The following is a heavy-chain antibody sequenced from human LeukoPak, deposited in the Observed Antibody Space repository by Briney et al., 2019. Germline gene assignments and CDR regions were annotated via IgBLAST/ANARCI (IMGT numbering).Heavy chain of an antibody. CDR2: IYYSGNT. V-gene: IGHV4-39*01. CDR3: ARLWLGVRPPDY. J-gene: IGHJ4*02. D-gene: IGHD3-10*01. CDR1: GGSISSSSYY. Sequence: KPSETLSLTCTVSGGSISSSSYYWGWIRQPPGKGLEWIGSIYYSGNTYYHLSLRSRVTITVDTSKNQFSLKLSSVTAADTAVYYCARLWLGVRPPDYWGQGTLVTASS.